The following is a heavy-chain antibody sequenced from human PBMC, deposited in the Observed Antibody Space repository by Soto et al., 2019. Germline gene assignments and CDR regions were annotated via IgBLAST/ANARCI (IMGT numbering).Heavy chain of an antibody. CDR1: GFTFSSYA. CDR3: ASRTYYYGSGSYGPDY. CDR2: IYSGGST. V-gene: IGHV3-66*02. J-gene: IGHJ4*02. Sequence: GGSLRLSCAASGFTFSSYAMSWVRQAPGKGLEWVSAIYSGGSTYYADSVKGRFTISRDNSKNTLYLQMNSLRAEDTAVYYCASRTYYYGSGSYGPDYWGQGTLVTVSS. D-gene: IGHD3-10*01.